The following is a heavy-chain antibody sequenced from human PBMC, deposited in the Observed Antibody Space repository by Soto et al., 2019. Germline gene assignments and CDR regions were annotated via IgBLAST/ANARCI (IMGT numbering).Heavy chain of an antibody. CDR3: AKDSCSNWNWYFDL. CDR2: ISYDGSNA. V-gene: IGHV3-30*18. J-gene: IGHJ2*01. CDR1: EFTFSDYG. Sequence: GGSLRLSCAASEFTFSDYGMHWVRQAPGKGLEWVAVISYDGSNAYYSDSVKGRFTISRDNSKNTLYLQMSSLRAEDTAVYYCAKDSCSNWNWYFDLWGRGTLVTVPS. D-gene: IGHD6-13*01.